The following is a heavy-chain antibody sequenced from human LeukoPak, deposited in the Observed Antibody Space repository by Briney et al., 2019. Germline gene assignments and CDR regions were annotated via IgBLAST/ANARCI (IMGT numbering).Heavy chain of an antibody. CDR2: ISGSGGST. D-gene: IGHD3-22*01. CDR1: GFTFSTYA. J-gene: IGHJ5*02. V-gene: IGHV3-23*01. CDR3: ARDGNDDDSSGYYYLWFDP. Sequence: PGGSLRLSCAASGFTFSTYAMSWVRQAPGKGLEWVSVISGSGGSTYHADSVKGRFTISRDNSKNTLYLQMNSLRAEDTAVYYCARDGNDDDSSGYYYLWFDPWGQGTLVTVSS.